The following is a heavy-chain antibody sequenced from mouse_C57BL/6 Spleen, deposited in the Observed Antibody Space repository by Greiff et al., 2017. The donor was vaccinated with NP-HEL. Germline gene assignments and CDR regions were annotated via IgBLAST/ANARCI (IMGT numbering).Heavy chain of an antibody. J-gene: IGHJ1*03. V-gene: IGHV1-62-2*01. CDR3: ARHEEEDYVSSLWYFDV. CDR2: FYPGSGSI. Sequence: VQLQESGAELVKPGASVKLSCKASGYTFTEYTIHWVKRRSGQGLEWIGWFYPGSGSIKYNEKFKDKATLTADKSSSTVYMELSRLTSEDSAVYFCARHEEEDYVSSLWYFDVWGTGTTVTVSS. CDR1: GYTFTEYT. D-gene: IGHD1-1*01.